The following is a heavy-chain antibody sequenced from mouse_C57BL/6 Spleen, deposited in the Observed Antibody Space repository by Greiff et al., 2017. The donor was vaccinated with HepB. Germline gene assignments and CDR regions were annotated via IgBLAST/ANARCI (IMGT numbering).Heavy chain of an antibody. V-gene: IGHV1-69*01. CDR1: GYTFTSYW. J-gene: IGHJ3*01. CDR2: IDPSDSYT. CDR3: ARSGQDYYGSSSFAY. Sequence: QVQLQQPGAELVMPGASVKLSCKASGYTFTSYWMHWVKQRPGQGLEWIGEIDPSDSYTNYNQKFKGKSTLTVDKSSSTAYMQLSSLTSEDSAVYYCARSGQDYYGSSSFAYWGQGTLVTVSA. D-gene: IGHD1-1*01.